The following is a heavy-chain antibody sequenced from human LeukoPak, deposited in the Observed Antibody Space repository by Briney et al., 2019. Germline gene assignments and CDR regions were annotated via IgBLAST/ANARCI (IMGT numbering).Heavy chain of an antibody. V-gene: IGHV4-59*08. CDR3: ARLFRQWLVPAY. D-gene: IGHD6-19*01. Sequence: PSETLSLTCTVSGGSISSYYWSWIRQPPGKGLEWIGYIYYSGSTNYNPSLKSRVTISVDTSKNQFSLKLSSVTAADTAVYYCARLFRQWLVPAYWGQGTLVTVSS. J-gene: IGHJ4*02. CDR1: GGSISSYY. CDR2: IYYSGST.